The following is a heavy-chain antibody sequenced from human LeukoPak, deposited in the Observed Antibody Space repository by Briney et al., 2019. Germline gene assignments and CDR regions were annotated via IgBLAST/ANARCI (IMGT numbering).Heavy chain of an antibody. CDR3: ARDLNGRGYVGIGDFFFDY. D-gene: IGHD3-3*01. CDR1: GYTFTSYA. J-gene: IGHJ4*02. Sequence: ASVKVSCKASGYTFTSYAMHWVRQAPGQRLEWMGWINAGNGNTKYSQKFQGRVTITRDTSASTAYMELSSLRSEDTAVYYCARDLNGRGYVGIGDFFFDYWGQGTLVTVSS. CDR2: INAGNGNT. V-gene: IGHV1-3*01.